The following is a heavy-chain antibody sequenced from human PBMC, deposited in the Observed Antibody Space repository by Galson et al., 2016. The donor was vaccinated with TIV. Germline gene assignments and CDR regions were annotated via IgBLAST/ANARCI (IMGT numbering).Heavy chain of an antibody. CDR2: FDPEQHKK. J-gene: IGHJ4*02. CDR3: ASVAWFPGLSLDN. CDR1: GYTFTSYG. Sequence: SVKVSCKASGYTFTSYGFSWVRQAPGKGLEWMAGFDPEQHKKIYAQKLEGRVTLTDDTSTDTAFLELSSLSFEDTAVYYCASVAWFPGLSLDNWGQGTLVIVSS. D-gene: IGHD2/OR15-2a*01. V-gene: IGHV1-24*01.